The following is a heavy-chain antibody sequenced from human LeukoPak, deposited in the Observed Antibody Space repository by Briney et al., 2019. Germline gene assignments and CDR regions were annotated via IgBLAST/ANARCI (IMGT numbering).Heavy chain of an antibody. J-gene: IGHJ4*02. CDR1: GFTFRSYS. Sequence: GGSLRLSCAASGFTFRSYSMNSVRQAPGKGLEWVSSISTSSSYIYYADSVKGRFTISRDNAKNLLYLQMNSLRAEDTAVYHCARDRSTNSYAEYFFDYWGQGTLVTVSS. V-gene: IGHV3-21*01. CDR2: ISTSSSYI. CDR3: ARDRSTNSYAEYFFDY. D-gene: IGHD3-16*01.